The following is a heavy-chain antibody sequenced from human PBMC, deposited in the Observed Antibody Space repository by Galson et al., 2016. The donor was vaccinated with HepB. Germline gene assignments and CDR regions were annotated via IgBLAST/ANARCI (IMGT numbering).Heavy chain of an antibody. CDR1: GFNFNNFP. J-gene: IGHJ4*02. CDR3: ARVPTWGAPDYFDY. Sequence: SLRLSCAASGFNFNNFPMHWVRQAPGKGLEWVSVISHDGDTKWYADSVKGRFTISRDGSRNTVYLQMNGLRAEDTAVYYCARVPTWGAPDYFDYRGQGTLVTVSS. V-gene: IGHV3-30*04. CDR2: ISHDGDTK. D-gene: IGHD1-26*01.